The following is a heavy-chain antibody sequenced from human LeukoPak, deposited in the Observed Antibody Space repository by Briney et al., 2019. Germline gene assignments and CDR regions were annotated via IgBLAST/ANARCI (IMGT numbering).Heavy chain of an antibody. Sequence: GGSLRLSCAASGFTFRTYSMTWVRQAPGKGLEWVSAISDSSYYIYYADSVKGRFTISRDNSKNTLFLQMNSLRAEDTAVYYCAHGTMYQLDYWGQGTLVTVSS. J-gene: IGHJ4*02. CDR3: AHGTMYQLDY. CDR2: ISDSSYYI. CDR1: GFTFRTYS. V-gene: IGHV3-23*01. D-gene: IGHD2-2*01.